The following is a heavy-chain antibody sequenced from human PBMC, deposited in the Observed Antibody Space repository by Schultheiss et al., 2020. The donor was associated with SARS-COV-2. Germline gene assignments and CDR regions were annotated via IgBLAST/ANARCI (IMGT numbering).Heavy chain of an antibody. V-gene: IGHV3-7*01. D-gene: IGHD3-22*01. Sequence: GGSLRLSCAASGFTFSSYEMNWVRQAPGKGLEWVANIKQDGSEKYYVDSVKGRFTISRDNAKNSLYLQMNSLRAEDTAVYYCASYYYDSSGAFDIWGQGTMVTVSS. J-gene: IGHJ3*02. CDR3: ASYYYDSSGAFDI. CDR2: IKQDGSEK. CDR1: GFTFSSYE.